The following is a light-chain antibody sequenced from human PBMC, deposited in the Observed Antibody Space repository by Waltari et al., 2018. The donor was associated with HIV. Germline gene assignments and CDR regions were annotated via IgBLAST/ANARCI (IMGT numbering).Light chain of an antibody. CDR2: DDT. CDR1: NIGSRS. J-gene: IGLJ2*01. CDR3: QVWDTRSDHPVV. Sequence: SYFLTQPPSVSVAPGQTARIPWGGNNIGSRSVHWYQQKPGQAPVMVVFDDTHRPSGIPERFSGSNSGNTATLTITRVEAGDEADYFCQVWDTRSDHPVVFGGGTNLTVL. V-gene: IGLV3-21*02.